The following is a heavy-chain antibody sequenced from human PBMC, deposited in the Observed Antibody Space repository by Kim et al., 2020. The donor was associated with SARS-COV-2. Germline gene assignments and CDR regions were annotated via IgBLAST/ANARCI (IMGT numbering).Heavy chain of an antibody. Sequence: GGSLRLSCAASGFTFSSYSMNWVRQAPGKGLEWVSSISSSSSYIYYADSVKARFTISRDNAKNSLYLQMNSLRAEDTAVYYCARNWGSYSIFDYWGQGTLVTVSS. CDR3: ARNWGSYSIFDY. D-gene: IGHD1-26*01. CDR1: GFTFSSYS. V-gene: IGHV3-21*01. CDR2: ISSSSSYI. J-gene: IGHJ4*02.